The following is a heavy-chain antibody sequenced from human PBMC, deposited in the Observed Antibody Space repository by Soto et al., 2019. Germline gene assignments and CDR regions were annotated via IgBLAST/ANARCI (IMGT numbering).Heavy chain of an antibody. D-gene: IGHD3-3*01. J-gene: IGHJ4*02. CDR3: AREIFQDDDYYFDY. Sequence: GGSLRLSCAASGFTFSSYAMHWVRQAPGKGLEWVAVISYDGSNKYYADSVKGRFTISRDNSKNTLYLQMNSLRAEDTAVYYCAREIFQDDDYYFDYWGQGTLVTVSS. V-gene: IGHV3-30-3*01. CDR1: GFTFSSYA. CDR2: ISYDGSNK.